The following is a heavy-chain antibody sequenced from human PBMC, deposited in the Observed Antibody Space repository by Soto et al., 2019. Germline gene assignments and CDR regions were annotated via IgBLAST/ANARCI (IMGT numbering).Heavy chain of an antibody. CDR1: GYTFSGYY. CDR2: LNPNSGAT. V-gene: IGHV1-2*02. D-gene: IGHD2-21*01. J-gene: IGHJ4*02. CDR3: ARGERQCFESSPIRH. Sequence: GASVKVSCKASGYTFSGYYLHWVRQAPGQGLEWMAWLNPNSGATNYAQKFQGRVTMTRDTSITTAYMELTSLRSDDTAVYYCARGERQCFESSPIRHWGQGTLVTVSS.